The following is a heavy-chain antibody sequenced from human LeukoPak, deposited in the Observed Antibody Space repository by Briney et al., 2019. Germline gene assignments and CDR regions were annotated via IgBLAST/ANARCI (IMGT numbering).Heavy chain of an antibody. D-gene: IGHD3-22*01. Sequence: SETLSLTCIVSGGSISSGGYYWSWIRQPPGKGLEWIGYVYHSGSTYYNPSLKSRVTISVDTSKNQFSLKLTSVTAADTAVYYCARVTYYYDTSGPNGYFDLWGRGTLVTVSS. CDR3: ARVTYYYDTSGPNGYFDL. CDR2: VYHSGST. J-gene: IGHJ2*01. CDR1: GGSISSGGYY. V-gene: IGHV4-30-2*01.